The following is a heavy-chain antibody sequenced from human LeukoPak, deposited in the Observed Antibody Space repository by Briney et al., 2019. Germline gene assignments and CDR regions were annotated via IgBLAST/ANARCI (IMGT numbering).Heavy chain of an antibody. CDR2: IYFTGST. V-gene: IGHV4-39*01. CDR1: GGSISSNNYY. J-gene: IGHJ4*02. D-gene: IGHD2-2*01. Sequence: PSETLSLTCTVSGGSISSNNYYWGWIRQPPGKGLEWIGNIYFTGSTNYSPSLKSRVTISVDTSNNQFSLKLNSVTAADTAVYYCAGRSYCSSITSSRTFDYWGQGTLVIVSS. CDR3: AGRSYCSSITSSRTFDY.